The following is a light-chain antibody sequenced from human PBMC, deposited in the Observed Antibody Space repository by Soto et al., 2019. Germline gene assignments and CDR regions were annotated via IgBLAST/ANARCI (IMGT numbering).Light chain of an antibody. CDR2: AAS. V-gene: IGKV1-39*01. Sequence: DIQMTQSPSSLSASVGDRVTITCRASQSISSYLNWYQHKPGKAPKLLIYAASSFQSGVPSRFSGSESGTDFTLTISSLEPEDSAIYYCQQFNNYPLTFGQGTRLEIK. CDR3: QQFNNYPLT. J-gene: IGKJ5*01. CDR1: QSISSY.